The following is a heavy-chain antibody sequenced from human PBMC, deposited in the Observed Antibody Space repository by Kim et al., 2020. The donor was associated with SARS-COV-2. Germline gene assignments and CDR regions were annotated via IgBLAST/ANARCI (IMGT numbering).Heavy chain of an antibody. V-gene: IGHV3-21*01. CDR1: GFTFSSYS. CDR2: ISSSSSYI. D-gene: IGHD2-2*01. J-gene: IGHJ5*02. Sequence: GGSLRLSCAASGFTFSSYSMNWVRQAPGKGLEWVSSISSSSSYIYYADSVKGRFTISRYNAKNSLYLQMNSLRAEDTAVYYCAREEVVVVPAADNWFDPWGQGTLVTVSS. CDR3: AREEVVVVPAADNWFDP.